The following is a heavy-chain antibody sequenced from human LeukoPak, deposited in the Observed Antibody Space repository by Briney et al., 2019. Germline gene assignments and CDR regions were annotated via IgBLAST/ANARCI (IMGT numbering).Heavy chain of an antibody. CDR3: AKRIAVAGRAAGEYFDY. V-gene: IGHV3-23*01. D-gene: IGHD6-19*01. Sequence: GGSLRLSCAASGLTFSSYAMSWVRQAPGKGLEWVSAISGSGGSTYYADSVKGRFTISRDNSKNTLHLQMNSLRAEDTAVYYCAKRIAVAGRAAGEYFDYWGQGTLVTVSS. CDR2: ISGSGGST. J-gene: IGHJ4*02. CDR1: GLTFSSYA.